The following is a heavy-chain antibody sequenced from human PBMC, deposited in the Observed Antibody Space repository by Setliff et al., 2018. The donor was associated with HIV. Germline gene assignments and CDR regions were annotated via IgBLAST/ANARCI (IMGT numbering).Heavy chain of an antibody. V-gene: IGHV3-48*01. D-gene: IGHD2-21*01. J-gene: IGHJ4*02. CDR1: GFTLSNFW. CDR3: AIEDGCGGHYHS. Sequence: PGGSLRLSCVASGFTLSNFWMHWVRQAPGKGLVWVSYISSSGDSVYGDSMKGRITISRDKANNSLYLQIHSLTAEDTAVYYCAIEDGCGGHYHSWGQGTLVTVSS. CDR2: ISSSGDSV.